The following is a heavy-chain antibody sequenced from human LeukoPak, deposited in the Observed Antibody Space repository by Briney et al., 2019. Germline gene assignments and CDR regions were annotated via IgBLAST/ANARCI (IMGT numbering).Heavy chain of an antibody. CDR3: ERGYSYGYARYFDY. Sequence: GGSLRLSCAASGFTVSSNYMSWVRQAPGKGLEWVSVIYSGGSTYYGNSVKGRFTISRNNSKNPLYLQMNSLRAEDTAVYYCERGYSYGYARYFDYWGQGTLVTVSS. V-gene: IGHV3-66*01. J-gene: IGHJ4*02. CDR2: IYSGGST. D-gene: IGHD5-18*01. CDR1: GFTVSSNY.